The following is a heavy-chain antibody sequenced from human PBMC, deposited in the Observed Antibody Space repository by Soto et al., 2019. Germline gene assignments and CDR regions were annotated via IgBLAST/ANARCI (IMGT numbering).Heavy chain of an antibody. Sequence: PSETLSLTCAVSGGSIKSSNWWSWVRQPPGKGLEWIGEIYHSGSTNYNPSLKSRVTISVDTSNNQFSLRVNSVTAADTAVYYCASTKQWLAFDYWGQGALVTVS. D-gene: IGHD6-19*01. CDR1: GGSIKSSNW. J-gene: IGHJ4*02. V-gene: IGHV4-4*02. CDR3: ASTKQWLAFDY. CDR2: IYHSGST.